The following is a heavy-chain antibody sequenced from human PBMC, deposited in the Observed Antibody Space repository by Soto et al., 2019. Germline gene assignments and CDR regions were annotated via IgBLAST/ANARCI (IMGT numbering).Heavy chain of an antibody. J-gene: IGHJ4*02. D-gene: IGHD5-18*01. CDR3: ARNVDTAMVRYDSSGFGY. CDR2: IYYSGST. V-gene: IGHV4-30-4*02. CDR1: GGSISSGDYY. Sequence: SETLSLTCTFSGGSISSGDYYLSWIRQPPGKGLEWIGYIYYSGSTYYNPSLKSRVTISVDTSKNQFSLKLSSVTAADTAVYYCARNVDTAMVRYDSSGFGYWGQGTLVTVSS.